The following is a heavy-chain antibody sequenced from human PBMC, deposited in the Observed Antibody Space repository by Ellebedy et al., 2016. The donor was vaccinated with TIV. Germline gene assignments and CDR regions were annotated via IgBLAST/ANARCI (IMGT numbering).Heavy chain of an antibody. J-gene: IGHJ4*02. D-gene: IGHD6-19*01. V-gene: IGHV3-33*01. CDR2: IWHDGSKK. CDR3: ARRVAGKASFDY. Sequence: GESLKISCAASGFTFSRDGMHWVRQAPGKGLEWVAVIWHDGSKKYYADSVKGRFTISRDNSKNTLYLQMNSLRAEDTAVYYCARRVAGKASFDYWGQGTLVTVSS. CDR1: GFTFSRDG.